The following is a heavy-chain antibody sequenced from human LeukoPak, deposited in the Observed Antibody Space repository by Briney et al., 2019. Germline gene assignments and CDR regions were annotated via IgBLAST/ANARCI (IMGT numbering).Heavy chain of an antibody. D-gene: IGHD5-24*01. CDR1: GLTFSSSW. Sequence: GGSLRLSCAVSGLTFSSSWMDWVRQAPGKGLEWVASINPDGNKKYSADSVKGRFTISRDNAKNSLYLQMNSLRAEDTAIYYCTRVGYIDEGIDYWGQGTLVTVSS. V-gene: IGHV3-7*04. CDR2: INPDGNKK. CDR3: TRVGYIDEGIDY. J-gene: IGHJ4*02.